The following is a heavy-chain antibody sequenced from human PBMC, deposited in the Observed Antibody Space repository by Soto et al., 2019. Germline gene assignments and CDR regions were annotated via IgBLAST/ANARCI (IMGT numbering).Heavy chain of an antibody. V-gene: IGHV3-66*01. D-gene: IGHD3-3*01. CDR3: GRDIFGGAYDLGK. Sequence: EVQLVESGGGLVRPGGSLRLSCAASGFTVTNLYMTWVRQAPGKGLEWVSVISSGGSTYYADSVKGRFTISRDNSKNTLYLETTSLRAGDTAVYYCGRDIFGGAYDLGKGGQGTLVTVSS. CDR1: GFTVTNLY. CDR2: ISSGGST. J-gene: IGHJ4*02.